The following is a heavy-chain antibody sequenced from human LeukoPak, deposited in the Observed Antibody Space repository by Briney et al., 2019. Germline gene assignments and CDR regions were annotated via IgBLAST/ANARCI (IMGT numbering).Heavy chain of an antibody. Sequence: PGGSLRLSCAASGFTFSNYAMSWVRQVPGKGLEWVSAISSSGDDTYYADSVKGRFSISRDNSNNTLYLQMNSLRVDNTAVYYCAKGVVGATNVYYYYGMDVWGQGTTVTVSS. CDR2: ISSSGDDT. V-gene: IGHV3-23*01. J-gene: IGHJ6*02. CDR3: AKGVVGATNVYYYYGMDV. CDR1: GFTFSNYA. D-gene: IGHD1-26*01.